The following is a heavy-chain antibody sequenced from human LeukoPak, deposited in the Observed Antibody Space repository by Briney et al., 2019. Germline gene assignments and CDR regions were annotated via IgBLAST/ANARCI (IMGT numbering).Heavy chain of an antibody. CDR3: AKGDNGDYFDY. J-gene: IGHJ4*02. D-gene: IGHD2-8*01. Sequence: PGGSLRLSCAASGFTFSSYEMNWVRQAPGKGLEWVSYISSSGSTIYYADSVKGRFTISRDNSKNTLYLQMNSLRAEDTAVYYCAKGDNGDYFDYWGQGTLVTVSS. V-gene: IGHV3-48*03. CDR2: ISSSGSTI. CDR1: GFTFSSYE.